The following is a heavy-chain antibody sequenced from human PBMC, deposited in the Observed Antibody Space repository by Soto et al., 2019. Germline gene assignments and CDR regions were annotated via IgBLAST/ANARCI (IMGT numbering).Heavy chain of an antibody. V-gene: IGHV4-59*08. CDR2: IYYSGST. CDR1: GCSISSYY. CDR3: ARRYGYSFDY. D-gene: IGHD1-1*01. J-gene: IGHJ4*02. Sequence: QVQLQESGPGLVKPSETLSLTCTVSGCSISSYYWSWIRQPPGKGLEWIGYIYYSGSTNYNPSLKSRVTISVDTSKNRFSLKLSSVTAADTAVYYCARRYGYSFDYWGQGTLVTVSS.